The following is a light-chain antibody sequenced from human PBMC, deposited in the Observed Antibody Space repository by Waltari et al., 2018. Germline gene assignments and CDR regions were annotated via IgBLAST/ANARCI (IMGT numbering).Light chain of an antibody. Sequence: DIQLPQPLSPLPASVGYRVAITCRTRQGISNYLAWYHEKPGKVPPLLSYAAATLQSGVPSRFSGSCSGTDFTLTISSLQPEDGATYYCQKYNSAPGTLGEGTRLEIK. CDR1: QGISNY. V-gene: IGKV1-27*01. CDR3: QKYNSAPGT. CDR2: AAA. J-gene: IGKJ5*01.